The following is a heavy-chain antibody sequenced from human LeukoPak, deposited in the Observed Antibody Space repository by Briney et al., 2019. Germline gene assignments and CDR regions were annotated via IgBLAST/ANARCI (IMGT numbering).Heavy chain of an antibody. CDR2: ISSSSTI. J-gene: IGHJ3*02. CDR1: GFTFSSYS. Sequence: GGSLRLSCAASGFTFSSYSMNWVRQAPGKGLEWVSYISSSSTIYYADSVKGRFTISRDNSKNTLYLQMNSLRAEETAVYYCAKEARGSAFDIWGQGTMVTVSS. D-gene: IGHD1-26*01. CDR3: AKEARGSAFDI. V-gene: IGHV3-48*01.